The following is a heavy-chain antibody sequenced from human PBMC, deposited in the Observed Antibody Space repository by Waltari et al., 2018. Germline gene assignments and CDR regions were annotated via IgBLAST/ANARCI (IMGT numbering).Heavy chain of an antibody. CDR1: GYSFTDYW. CDR3: AKHKVEGIGPDGFDM. CDR2: IYPGDSDT. Sequence: EVQLVQSGAEVKKPGESLKISCPGSGYSFTDYWIGWVRQMPGKGLEWMGIIYPGDSDTRYSPSFRGQVTISADKSISTAYLQWSSLKASDTAMYYCAKHKVEGIGPDGFDMWGQGTMVTVSS. V-gene: IGHV5-51*01. D-gene: IGHD3-16*01. J-gene: IGHJ3*02.